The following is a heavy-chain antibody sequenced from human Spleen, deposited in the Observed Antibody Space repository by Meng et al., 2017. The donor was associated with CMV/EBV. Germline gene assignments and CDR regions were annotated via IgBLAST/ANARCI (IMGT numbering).Heavy chain of an antibody. CDR1: GFTFSSYS. Sequence: GESLKISCAASGFTFSSYSMNWVRQAPGKGLEWVSSISSSSSYIYYADSVKGRFTISRDNAKNSLYLQMNSLRAEDTAVYYCARYWGIYSYDAWGQGTLVTVSS. CDR2: ISSSSSYI. D-gene: IGHD5-18*01. CDR3: ARYWGIYSYDA. J-gene: IGHJ5*02. V-gene: IGHV3-21*01.